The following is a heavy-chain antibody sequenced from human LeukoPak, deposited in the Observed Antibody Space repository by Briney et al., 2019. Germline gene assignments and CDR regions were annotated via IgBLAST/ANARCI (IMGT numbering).Heavy chain of an antibody. Sequence: GGSLRLSCAASGFTFDDYAMHWVRQAPGKGLEWVSGISWNSGSIGYADSVKGRFTISRDNAKNSLYLQMNSLRAEDTAVYYCAKDSRGYCSSTSCSSFDYWGQGTLVTVSS. J-gene: IGHJ4*02. CDR1: GFTFDDYA. D-gene: IGHD2-2*01. V-gene: IGHV3-9*01. CDR3: AKDSRGYCSSTSCSSFDY. CDR2: ISWNSGSI.